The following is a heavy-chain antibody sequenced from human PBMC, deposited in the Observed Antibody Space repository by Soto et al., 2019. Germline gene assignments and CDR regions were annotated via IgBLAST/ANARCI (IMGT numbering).Heavy chain of an antibody. CDR3: ARLRYCSSTSCYFRFDY. CDR2: INHSGST. V-gene: IGHV4-34*01. D-gene: IGHD2-2*01. Sequence: SLTLCLTCAVFGGSFSGYDWSLIRQHPGKGLEWIGEINHSGSTNYNPSLKSRVTISVDTSKNQFSLKLSSVTAADTAVYYCARLRYCSSTSCYFRFDYWGQGTLVTVSS. CDR1: GGSFSGYD. J-gene: IGHJ4*02.